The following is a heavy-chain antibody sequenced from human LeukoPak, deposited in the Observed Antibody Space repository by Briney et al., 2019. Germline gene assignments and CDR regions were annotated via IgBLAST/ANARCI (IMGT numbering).Heavy chain of an antibody. Sequence: SETLSLTCAVSGGSISSGGYSLSWIRQPPGKGLEWIGYIYHSGSTYYNPSLKSRVTISVDRSKNQFSLKLSSVTAADTAVYYCAREDDYFDYWGQGTLVTVSS. CDR1: GGSISSGGYS. V-gene: IGHV4-30-2*01. CDR3: AREDDYFDY. CDR2: IYHSGST. J-gene: IGHJ4*02.